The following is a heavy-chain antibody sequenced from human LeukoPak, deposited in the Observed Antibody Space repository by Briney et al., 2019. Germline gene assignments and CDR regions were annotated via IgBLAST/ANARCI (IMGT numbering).Heavy chain of an antibody. V-gene: IGHV1-2*06. CDR3: AREGRAYGDYVSY. Sequence: ASVKVSCKASGGTFSSYAISWVRQAPGQGLEWMGRINPNSGGTNYAQKFQGRVTMTRDTSIGTAYMELSRLRSDDTAVYYRAREGRAYGDYVSYWGQGTLVTVSS. J-gene: IGHJ4*02. CDR1: GGTFSSYA. D-gene: IGHD4-17*01. CDR2: INPNSGGT.